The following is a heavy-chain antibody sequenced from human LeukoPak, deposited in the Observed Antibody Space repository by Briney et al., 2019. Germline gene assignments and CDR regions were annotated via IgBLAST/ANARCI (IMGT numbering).Heavy chain of an antibody. J-gene: IGHJ4*02. CDR2: IDPSVSYT. D-gene: IGHD5-12*01. CDR3: ASLYGGSPPYDFDY. Sequence: GESLKISCKGSGYSFTSYWISWVRQMPGKGLEWMGRIDPSVSYTNYSPSFQGHVTISADKSISTAYLQWSSLKASDTAMYYCASLYGGSPPYDFDYWGQGTLVTVSS. V-gene: IGHV5-10-1*01. CDR1: GYSFTSYW.